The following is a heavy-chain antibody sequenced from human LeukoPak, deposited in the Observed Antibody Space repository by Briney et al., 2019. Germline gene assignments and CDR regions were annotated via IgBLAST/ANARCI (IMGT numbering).Heavy chain of an antibody. CDR2: ILYTGRT. CDR3: ARRDVGATIDY. Sequence: PSETLSLTCTVSGDSISSSRFYWAWIRQPTGKGLEWIGSILYTGRTFYNPSLKSRVTISVDTSNNQFSLRLGSVTASDTAVYYCARRDVGATIDYWGQGTLVTVSS. D-gene: IGHD1-26*01. CDR1: GDSISSSRFY. J-gene: IGHJ4*02. V-gene: IGHV4-39*01.